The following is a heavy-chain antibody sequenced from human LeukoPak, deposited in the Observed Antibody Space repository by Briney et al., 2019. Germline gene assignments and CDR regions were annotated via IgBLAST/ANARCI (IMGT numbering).Heavy chain of an antibody. D-gene: IGHD6-19*01. J-gene: IGHJ4*02. V-gene: IGHV4-34*01. CDR3: ARCPKSGWTDY. CDR2: INHSGST. Sequence: PSETLSLTCTVSGGSISRYHWSWIRQPPGKGREWIGEINHSGSTNSNPSLKSRVTISVATSKNQFSLKLSSVTAANTAVYYCARCPKSGWTDYWGQGTLVTVSS. CDR1: GGSISRYH.